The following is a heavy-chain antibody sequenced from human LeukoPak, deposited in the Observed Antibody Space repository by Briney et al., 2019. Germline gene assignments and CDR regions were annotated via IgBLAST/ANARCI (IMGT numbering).Heavy chain of an antibody. CDR3: ARWHMNPQDV. V-gene: IGHV4-4*07. D-gene: IGHD1-14*01. Sequence: SETLSLTCTVSDGSISYYYWSWIRQPAGKGLEWIGRIYVGGSTNYSPSLKSRVSMSLDKSKNQLSLKLISVSAADTAVYYCARWHMNPQDVWGGGTAVTVSP. CDR2: IYVGGST. CDR1: DGSISYYY. J-gene: IGHJ6*01.